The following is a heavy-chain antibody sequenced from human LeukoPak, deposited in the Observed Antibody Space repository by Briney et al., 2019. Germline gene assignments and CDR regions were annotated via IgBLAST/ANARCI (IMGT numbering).Heavy chain of an antibody. CDR3: ARKKARRGNYYGSGSYYWFDP. CDR2: INHSGST. J-gene: IGHJ5*02. Sequence: SETLSLTCAVYGGSFSGYYWSWIRQPPGKGLEWIGEINHSGSTKYNPSLKSRVTISVDTSKNQFSLKLSSVTAADTAEYYCARKKARRGNYYGSGSYYWFDPWGQGTLVTVSS. CDR1: GGSFSGYY. V-gene: IGHV4-34*01. D-gene: IGHD3-10*01.